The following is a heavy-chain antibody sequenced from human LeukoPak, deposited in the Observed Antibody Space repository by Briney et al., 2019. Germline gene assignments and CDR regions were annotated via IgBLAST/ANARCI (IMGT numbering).Heavy chain of an antibody. CDR1: GGSFSGYY. Sequence: SETLSLTCAVYGGSFSGYYWSWIRQPPGKGLEWIGEINHSGSTNYNPSLKSRVTISVDTSKNQFSLKPSSVTAADTAVYYCARGAGRVDIVVVPANYYYMDVWGKGTTVTVSS. D-gene: IGHD2-2*01. CDR3: ARGAGRVDIVVVPANYYYMDV. V-gene: IGHV4-34*01. CDR2: INHSGST. J-gene: IGHJ6*03.